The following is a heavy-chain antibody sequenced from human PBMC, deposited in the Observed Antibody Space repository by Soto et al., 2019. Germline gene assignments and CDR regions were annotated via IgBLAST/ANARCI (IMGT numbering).Heavy chain of an antibody. CDR3: AKIVGGGSHHDAFDI. V-gene: IGHV3-23*01. D-gene: IGHD2-15*01. CDR1: GFTFRSYA. J-gene: IGHJ3*02. CDR2: TGGGGVST. Sequence: EVQLLESGGGLVEPGGSLRLSCAASGFTFRSYAMTWVRQAPGKGLEWVSYTGGGGVSTYYADSVKGRFTSSRDDSKNTLYLQINSLRAEDTALYYCAKIVGGGSHHDAFDIWCQGTMVTVSS.